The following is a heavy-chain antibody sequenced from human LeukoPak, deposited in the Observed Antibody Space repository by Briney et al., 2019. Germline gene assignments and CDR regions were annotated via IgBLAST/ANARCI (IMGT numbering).Heavy chain of an antibody. CDR3: ARATRQLANYAFDI. J-gene: IGHJ3*02. V-gene: IGHV3-48*01. D-gene: IGHD6-6*01. CDR2: ISSSSSTI. Sequence: GGSLRLSCAASGFTFSSYSMNWVRQAPGKGLEWVSYISSSSSTIYYADSVKGRFTISRDNAKNSLYLQMNSLRVEDTAVYYCARATRQLANYAFDIWGQGTMVIVSS. CDR1: GFTFSSYS.